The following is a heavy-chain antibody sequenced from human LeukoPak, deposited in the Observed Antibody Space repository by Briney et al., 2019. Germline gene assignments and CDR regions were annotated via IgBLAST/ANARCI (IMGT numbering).Heavy chain of an antibody. V-gene: IGHV4-59*08. CDR3: ARGYSSGWYAF. Sequence: SDTLSLTCSVSGGSISSHYWSWMAQPPGKGREGCGYIYYSRSTNYNPSLKSRVTISVDTSKSHCSLKLSSVTAADTGVYYCARGYSSGWYAFWGQGTLVTVSS. J-gene: IGHJ5*01. CDR2: IYYSRST. CDR1: GGSISSHY. D-gene: IGHD6-19*01.